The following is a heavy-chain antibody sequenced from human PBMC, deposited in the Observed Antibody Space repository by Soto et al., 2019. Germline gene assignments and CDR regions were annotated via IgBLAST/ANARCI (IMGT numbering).Heavy chain of an antibody. CDR1: GFTFSDYY. D-gene: IGHD2-8*01. J-gene: IGHJ4*02. Sequence: QVQLVESGGGLVKPGGSLRLSCAASGFTFSDYYMSWIRQAPGKGLEWVSYISSRSSTIFYADSVKGRFTISRDNVKNPLYVQMTSLRAEVTAVYYWLSGTNGAFLVYWGQGILVTVSS. CDR3: LSGTNGAFLVY. CDR2: ISSRSSTI. V-gene: IGHV3-11*01.